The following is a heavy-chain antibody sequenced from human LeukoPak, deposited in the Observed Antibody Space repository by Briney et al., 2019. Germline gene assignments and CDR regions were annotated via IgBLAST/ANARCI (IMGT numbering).Heavy chain of an antibody. Sequence: GGSLRLSRAASAFTFSSYAVHWVRQAPGKGLEWVAVISYDGSNKYYADSVKGRFTISRDNSKNTLYLQMNSLRAEDTAVYYCARVREASKEVTGALDYWGQGTLVTVSS. D-gene: IGHD2-21*02. CDR1: AFTFSSYA. CDR2: ISYDGSNK. CDR3: ARVREASKEVTGALDY. J-gene: IGHJ4*02. V-gene: IGHV3-30-3*01.